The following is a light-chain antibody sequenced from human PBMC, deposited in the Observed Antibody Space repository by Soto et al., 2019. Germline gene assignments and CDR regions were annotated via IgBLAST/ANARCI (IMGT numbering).Light chain of an antibody. J-gene: IGLJ2*01. CDR3: AAWDDSLVV. Sequence: QSALTQPASVSGSPGQSITISCTGTSSDVGSYNLVSWYQQHPGKAPKLMIYEGSKRPSGVPDRFSASKSGISGSLAISGLRSEDEADYYCAAWDDSLVVFGGGTQLTVL. CDR2: EGS. V-gene: IGLV2-14*02. CDR1: SSDVGSYNL.